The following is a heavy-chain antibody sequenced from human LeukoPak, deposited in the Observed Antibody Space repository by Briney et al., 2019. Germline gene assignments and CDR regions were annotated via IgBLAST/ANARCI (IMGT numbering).Heavy chain of an antibody. Sequence: GGSLRLSCAASGFTFSNYAMHWVRLAPGKGLEWVALIWFDGSNKYYADSVKGRFTISRDNSNNTLYLQMNSLRAEDTAVYYCARAPDYGGNSEGYFDYWGQGTLVTVSS. CDR1: GFTFSNYA. V-gene: IGHV3-33*01. D-gene: IGHD4-23*01. CDR2: IWFDGSNK. J-gene: IGHJ4*02. CDR3: ARAPDYGGNSEGYFDY.